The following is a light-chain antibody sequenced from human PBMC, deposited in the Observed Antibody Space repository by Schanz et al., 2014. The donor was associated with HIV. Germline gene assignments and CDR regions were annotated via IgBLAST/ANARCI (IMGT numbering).Light chain of an antibody. CDR1: SSDVGGYNY. CDR2: DVS. J-gene: IGLJ2*01. CDR3: SSYTSSSTPVV. Sequence: QSALTQPPSASGSPGQSVTISCTGTSSDVGGYNYVSWYQQHPGKAPKLMIYDVSNRPSGVSNRFTGSTSGNTASLTISGLQSDDEADYFCSSYTSSSTPVVFGGGTKLTVL. V-gene: IGLV2-14*03.